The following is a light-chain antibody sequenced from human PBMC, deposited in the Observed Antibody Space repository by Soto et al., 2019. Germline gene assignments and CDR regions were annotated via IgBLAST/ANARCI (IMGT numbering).Light chain of an antibody. V-gene: IGLV2-14*01. Sequence: QSALTQPASVSGSPGQSITISCTGTSSDVGYDNYVSWFQQHPGKAPKLMICEVSRRPSGVSNRFSGSKSANTASLTISGLQAEDEADYYCTSHTASSTWVFGGGTKLTVL. CDR3: TSHTASSTWV. J-gene: IGLJ3*02. CDR1: SSDVGYDNY. CDR2: EVS.